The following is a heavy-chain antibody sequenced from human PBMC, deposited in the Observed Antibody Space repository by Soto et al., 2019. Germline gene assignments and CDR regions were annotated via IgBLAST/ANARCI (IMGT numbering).Heavy chain of an antibody. CDR2: ISCRGGST. V-gene: IGHV3-23*01. Sequence: EVQLLESGGGVVQPGGSLRLSCVASGFNFKKFAMAWVRQAPGEGLEWVSGISCRGGSTSYADSVKGRFSTARDDSKNTLSLQMNGLIVEDTAQYFCAKADGEQWLIPHLDNWGQGTLVTVS. CDR1: GFNFKKFA. J-gene: IGHJ4*02. D-gene: IGHD6-19*01. CDR3: AKADGEQWLIPHLDN.